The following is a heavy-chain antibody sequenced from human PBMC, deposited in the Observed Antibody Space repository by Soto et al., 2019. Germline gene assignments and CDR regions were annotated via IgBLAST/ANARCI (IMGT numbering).Heavy chain of an antibody. J-gene: IGHJ5*02. D-gene: IGHD3-9*01. V-gene: IGHV3-21*01. CDR1: GFTFSSYS. CDR3: ARGHTYYDIWGLNRFDP. CDR2: ISSSSSYI. Sequence: GGSLRLSCAASGFTFSSYSMNWVRQAPGKGLEWVSSISSSSSYIYYADSVKGRFTISRDNAKNSLYLQMNSLRAEDTAVYYCARGHTYYDIWGLNRFDPWGQGTLVTVSS.